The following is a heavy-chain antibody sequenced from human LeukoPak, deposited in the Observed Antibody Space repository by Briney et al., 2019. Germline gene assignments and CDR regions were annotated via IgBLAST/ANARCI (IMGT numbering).Heavy chain of an antibody. V-gene: IGHV3-23*01. CDR2: ISGRGETT. CDR1: GFNFRGQA. D-gene: IGHD3-10*01. Sequence: GGSLRLSCAASGFNFRGQAMSWVRQGPGKGLEWVAGISGRGETTYYADSVQGRFNISRDNSKNTLFLEVNSLRAEDTAVYYCAKDVIRGAISYFESWGQGTPVVVSS. CDR3: AKDVIRGAISYFES. J-gene: IGHJ4*02.